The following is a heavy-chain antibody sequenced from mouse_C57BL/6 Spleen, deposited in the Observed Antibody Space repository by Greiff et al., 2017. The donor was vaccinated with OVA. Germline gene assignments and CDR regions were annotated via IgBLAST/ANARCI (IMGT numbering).Heavy chain of an antibody. CDR1: GYTFTSYW. D-gene: IGHD1-2*01. CDR3: ARSGYKDAMDY. Sequence: QVQLKQPGAELVKPGASVKMSCKASGYTFTSYWITWVKQRPGQGLEWIGDIYPGSGSTNYNEKFKSKATLTVDTSSSTAYMQLSSLTSEDSAVYYCARSGYKDAMDYWGQGTSVTVSS. V-gene: IGHV1-55*01. J-gene: IGHJ4*01. CDR2: IYPGSGST.